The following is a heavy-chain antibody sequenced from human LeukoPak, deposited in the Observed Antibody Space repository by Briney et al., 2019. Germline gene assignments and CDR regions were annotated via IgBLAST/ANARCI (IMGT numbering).Heavy chain of an antibody. Sequence: GGSLRLSCAASGSTFSSYGMHWVRQAPGKGLEWVAVRWYDGSNKYYADSVKGRFTISRDNSKNTLYLQMNSLRAEDTAVYYCARGYGVPSFDYWGQGTLVTVSS. CDR1: GSTFSSYG. CDR2: RWYDGSNK. J-gene: IGHJ4*02. V-gene: IGHV3-33*01. D-gene: IGHD3-10*01. CDR3: ARGYGVPSFDY.